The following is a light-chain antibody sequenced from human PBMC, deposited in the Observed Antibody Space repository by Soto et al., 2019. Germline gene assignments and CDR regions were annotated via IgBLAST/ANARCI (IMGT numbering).Light chain of an antibody. CDR3: QQYGRSPWT. Sequence: EIVLTQSPGTLSLSPGERATLSCRASQSVTNNYLAWYQQKPSQAPRLLIFGASSRAAGIPDRFSDSGSGTDFTLAIDRLEPEDFAVYFCQQYGRSPWTFGQGTRVDIK. CDR2: GAS. V-gene: IGKV3-20*01. J-gene: IGKJ1*01. CDR1: QSVTNNY.